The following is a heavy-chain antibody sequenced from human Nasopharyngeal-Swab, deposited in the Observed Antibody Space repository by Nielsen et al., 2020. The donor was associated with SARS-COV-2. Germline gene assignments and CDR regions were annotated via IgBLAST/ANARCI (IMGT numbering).Heavy chain of an antibody. V-gene: IGHV3-64*01. CDR3: ARVGTSGWYDY. D-gene: IGHD6-19*01. Sequence: GESLKISCAASGFTFSGYAMHWVRQAPGKGLEYVSAITNNGGSIYYANSVKGRFTISRDNSKNTLYLQMGSLRAEDMAVYYCARVGTSGWYDYWGQGTLVTVSS. CDR2: ITNNGGSI. CDR1: GFTFSGYA. J-gene: IGHJ4*02.